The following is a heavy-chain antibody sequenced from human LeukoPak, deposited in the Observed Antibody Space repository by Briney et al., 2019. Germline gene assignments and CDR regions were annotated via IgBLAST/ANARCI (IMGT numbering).Heavy chain of an antibody. Sequence: ASVTVSCKASGYTFTGYYMHWVRQAPGQGLEWMGWINPNSGGTNYAQKFQGRVTITRDTSISTAYMELSRLRSDDTAVYYCARVWLLSSVGYWGQGTLVTVSS. D-gene: IGHD3-9*01. CDR2: INPNSGGT. CDR1: GYTFTGYY. V-gene: IGHV1-2*02. CDR3: ARVWLLSSVGY. J-gene: IGHJ4*02.